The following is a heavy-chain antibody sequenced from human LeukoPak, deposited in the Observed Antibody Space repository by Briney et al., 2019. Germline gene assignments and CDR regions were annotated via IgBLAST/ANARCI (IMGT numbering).Heavy chain of an antibody. CDR2: ISGDGGSS. Sequence: PGGSLRLSCAASGFMFDDYGMSWVRQAPGKGLEWVSLISGDGGSSYYPDSVKGRFTISRDNSKNSLYLQMNSLRTEDTALYYCAAGRVEMATVSYYYGMDVWGQGTTVTVSS. V-gene: IGHV3-43*02. CDR3: AAGRVEMATVSYYYGMDV. D-gene: IGHD5-24*01. CDR1: GFMFDDYG. J-gene: IGHJ6*02.